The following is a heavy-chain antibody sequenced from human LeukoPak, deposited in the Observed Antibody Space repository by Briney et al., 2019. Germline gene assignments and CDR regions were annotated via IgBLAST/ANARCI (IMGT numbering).Heavy chain of an antibody. CDR1: GFTFDDYA. D-gene: IGHD3-22*01. CDR2: ISWNSGSI. Sequence: PGGSLRLSCAASGFTFDDYAMHWVRQAPGKGLEWVSGISWNSGSIGYADSVKGRFTISRDNAKNSLYLQMNSLGAEDTALYYCAKDRYYDSSGPFDYWGQGTLVTVSS. V-gene: IGHV3-9*01. J-gene: IGHJ4*02. CDR3: AKDRYYDSSGPFDY.